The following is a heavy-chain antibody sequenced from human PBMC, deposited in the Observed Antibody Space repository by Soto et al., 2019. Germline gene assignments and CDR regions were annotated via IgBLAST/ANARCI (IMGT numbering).Heavy chain of an antibody. CDR1: GFIFSDYY. CDR2: ISSSDNII. V-gene: IGHV3-11*01. Sequence: VGSLRLSCAASGFIFSDYYMSWIRQAPGKGLEWISYISSSDNIIYYADSVKGRFTISRDNAKNSLYLQMNSLRAEDTAVYYCERDRGHYDSSGYFDYCGQGPLVTVSS. CDR3: ERDRGHYDSSGYFDY. D-gene: IGHD3-22*01. J-gene: IGHJ4*02.